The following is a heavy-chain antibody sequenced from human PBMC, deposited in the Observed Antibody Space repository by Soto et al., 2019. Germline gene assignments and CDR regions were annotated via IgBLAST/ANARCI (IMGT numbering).Heavy chain of an antibody. CDR3: AREDYDSSGYSTYFQN. J-gene: IGHJ1*01. Sequence: PSETLSLTCTVSGGSISSYYWSWIRQPAGKGLEWIGRIYTSGSTNYNPSLKSRVTMSVDTSKNQFSLKLSSVTAADTAVYYCAREDYDSSGYSTYFQNWAQGTLVTVSS. D-gene: IGHD3-22*01. V-gene: IGHV4-4*07. CDR2: IYTSGST. CDR1: GGSISSYY.